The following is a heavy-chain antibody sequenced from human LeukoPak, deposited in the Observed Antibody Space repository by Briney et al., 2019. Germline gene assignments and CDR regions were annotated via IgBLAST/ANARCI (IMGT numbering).Heavy chain of an antibody. Sequence: SETLSLTCIVSGGSISSSGHYWGWIRQPPGKGLEWIGNIYYSGSTYYNPSLKSRVTISVDTSKNQFSLKLSSVTAADTALYYCARRLGAMVPYSDYWGQETLVTVSS. D-gene: IGHD5-18*01. CDR3: ARRLGAMVPYSDY. V-gene: IGHV4-39*01. J-gene: IGHJ4*02. CDR2: IYYSGST. CDR1: GGSISSSGHY.